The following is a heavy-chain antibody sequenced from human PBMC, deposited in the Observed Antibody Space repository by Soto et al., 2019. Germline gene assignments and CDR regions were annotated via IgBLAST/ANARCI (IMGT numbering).Heavy chain of an antibody. CDR1: GGSIGSYD. V-gene: IGHV4-59*01. CDR3: ARDKFTFGGVIVHDAFDI. J-gene: IGHJ3*02. CDR2: IYYSGST. Sequence: ASETQSLTSTVSGGSIGSYDWSWMRQPAGKGLEWIGYIYYSGSTNYNPSLKSRVTISVDTSKNQFSLKLSSVTAADTAVYYCARDKFTFGGVIVHDAFDIWGQGTMVTVSS. D-gene: IGHD3-16*01.